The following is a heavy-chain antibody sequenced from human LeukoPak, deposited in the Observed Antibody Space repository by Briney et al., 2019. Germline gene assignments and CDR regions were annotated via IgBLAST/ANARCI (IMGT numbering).Heavy chain of an antibody. CDR3: ATAGGDGSRMGFDP. Sequence: PGGSLRLSCADSGFTFSRYWMHWVRQTPGKGLVWVSCISADGSVTRYADSVKGRFTISRDNTKSTLYLQMHSLRAEDTAVYYCATAGGDGSRMGFDPWGQGTLSPSP. J-gene: IGHJ5*02. CDR2: ISADGSVT. D-gene: IGHD2-15*01. V-gene: IGHV3-74*01. CDR1: GFTFSRYW.